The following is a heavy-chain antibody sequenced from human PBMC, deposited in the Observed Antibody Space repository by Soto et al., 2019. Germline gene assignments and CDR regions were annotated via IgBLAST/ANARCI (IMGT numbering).Heavy chain of an antibody. CDR2: IYWNDDK. V-gene: IGHV2-5*01. D-gene: IGHD1-26*01. Sequence: QITLKESGPTLVKPTQTLTLTCTFSGFSLSTSGVGVGWIRQPPGKALEWLALIYWNDDKRYSPSLKSRLTITKDTSKIQVVLTMTNMDPVDTASYYCAHIVGAPSRRYFDYWGQGTLVTVSS. CDR1: GFSLSTSGVG. J-gene: IGHJ4*02. CDR3: AHIVGAPSRRYFDY.